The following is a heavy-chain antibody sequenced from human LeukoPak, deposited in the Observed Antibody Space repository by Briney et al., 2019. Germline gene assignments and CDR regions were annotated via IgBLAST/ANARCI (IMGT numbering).Heavy chain of an antibody. J-gene: IGHJ4*02. Sequence: SETLSLTCTVSGGSISSYYWSWIRQPPGKGLEWIGYIYYSGSTNYNPSLKSRVTISVDTSKNQFSLKLSSVTAADTAVYYCARGTYGDSGDYWGQGTLVTVSS. D-gene: IGHD4-17*01. CDR1: GGSISSYY. CDR2: IYYSGST. CDR3: ARGTYGDSGDY. V-gene: IGHV4-59*01.